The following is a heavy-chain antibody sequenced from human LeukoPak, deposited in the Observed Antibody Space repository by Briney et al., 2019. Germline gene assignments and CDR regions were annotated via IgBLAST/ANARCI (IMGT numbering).Heavy chain of an antibody. V-gene: IGHV3-23*01. J-gene: IGHJ6*03. CDR2: FSGSGGTR. CDR3: ANGNRCTSPNCLGYYYFYMDV. CDR1: GFTFSSYA. Sequence: GGSLRLSCAASGFTFSSYAMNWGRQAPGRGVEWVSGFSGSGGTRYYADSVKGRFTISRDNSKNTLYLQMNSLRAEDTAVYYCANGNRCTSPNCLGYYYFYMDVWGKGTTVTVSS. D-gene: IGHD2-8*01.